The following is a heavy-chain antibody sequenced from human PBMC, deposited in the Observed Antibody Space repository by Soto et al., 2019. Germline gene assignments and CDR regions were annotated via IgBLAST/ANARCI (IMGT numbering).Heavy chain of an antibody. J-gene: IGHJ6*04. CDR2: IRRHTSLT. CDR1: GLTLSTSS. Sequence: GGSLRLSCAAFGLTLSTSSMNWVRQAPGRGLEWISYIRRHTSLTAYADSVKGRLTISRDSAKNSLYLQMNSLRAEDTAVYYCTIYFRSAYNYAIYAWGTGAALTVYS. CDR3: TIYFRSAYNYAIYA. V-gene: IGHV3-48*01. D-gene: IGHD3-3*01.